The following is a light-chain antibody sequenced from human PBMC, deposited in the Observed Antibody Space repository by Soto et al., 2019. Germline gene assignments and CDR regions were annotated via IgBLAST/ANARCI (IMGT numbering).Light chain of an antibody. Sequence: VMTQSTKALPVTXGKPAAISCRSGQSLLHSNGYIYLDWYLQKPGQPPQLLIYLGSNRASGVPDRFSGSGSGTDFTLKISRVEAEDVGVYYCMQGAHWPHTVGQGTKVDIK. CDR3: MQGAHWPHT. CDR1: QSLLHSNGYIY. CDR2: LGS. J-gene: IGKJ1*01. V-gene: IGKV2-28*01.